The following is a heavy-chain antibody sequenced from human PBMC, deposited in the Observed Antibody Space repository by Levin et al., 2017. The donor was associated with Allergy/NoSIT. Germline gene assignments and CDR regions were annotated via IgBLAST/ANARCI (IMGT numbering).Heavy chain of an antibody. V-gene: IGHV3-9*01. CDR2: ISWNSGSI. Sequence: GGSLRLSCAASGFTFDDYAMHWVRQAPGKGLEWVSGISWNSGSIGYADSVKGRFTISRDNAKNSLYLQMNSLRAEDTALYYCARTRSTTYYFDYWGQGTLVTVSS. CDR3: ARTRSTTYYFDY. D-gene: IGHD4-11*01. J-gene: IGHJ4*02. CDR1: GFTFDDYA.